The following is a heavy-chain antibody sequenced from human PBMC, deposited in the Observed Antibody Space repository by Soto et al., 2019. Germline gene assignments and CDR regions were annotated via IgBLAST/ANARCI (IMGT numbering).Heavy chain of an antibody. CDR2: MDPKSGYT. V-gene: IGHV1-8*01. Sequence: ASVKVSCKASGYTFTSYDINWVRQAAGHGLEWMGWMDPKSGYTDYAQKFQGRVTMTRNTSISTAYMELSSLRSEDTAVYYCARGGALRRTPVDHWGQGTLVTVSS. D-gene: IGHD4-17*01. J-gene: IGHJ4*02. CDR1: GYTFTSYD. CDR3: ARGGALRRTPVDH.